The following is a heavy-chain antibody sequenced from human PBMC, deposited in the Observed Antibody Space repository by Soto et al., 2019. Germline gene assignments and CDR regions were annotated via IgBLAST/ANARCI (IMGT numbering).Heavy chain of an antibody. CDR2: ISYDGSNK. Sequence: QVQLVESGGGVVQPGRSLRLSCAASGFTFSSYGMHWVRQAPGKGLEWVAVISYDGSNKYYADSVKGRFTISRDNSKNTLYLQMNSLRAEDTAVYYCAKRGNYYDSSGYYSSPNDAFDIWGQGTMVTVSS. CDR3: AKRGNYYDSSGYYSSPNDAFDI. CDR1: GFTFSSYG. D-gene: IGHD3-22*01. J-gene: IGHJ3*02. V-gene: IGHV3-30*18.